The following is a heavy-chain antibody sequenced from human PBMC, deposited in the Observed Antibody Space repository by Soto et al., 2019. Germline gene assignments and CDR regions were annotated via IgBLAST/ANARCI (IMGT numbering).Heavy chain of an antibody. D-gene: IGHD2-2*01. J-gene: IGHJ6*03. CDR1: GFTFSNFA. CDR3: AKDTSSSPYYMDV. V-gene: IGHV3-23*01. Sequence: GSLRLSCAASGFTFSNFAMSSVRHAPGKGLEWVSEITGSTGTTYYADSVRGRFIISRDNSQNTLHLQMNSLRPEDTAVYYCAKDTSSSPYYMDVWGKETTVTVSS. CDR2: ITGSTGTT.